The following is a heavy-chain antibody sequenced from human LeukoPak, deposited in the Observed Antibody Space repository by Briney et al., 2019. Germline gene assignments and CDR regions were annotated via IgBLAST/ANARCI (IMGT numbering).Heavy chain of an antibody. CDR3: ARLIDYYYGMDV. D-gene: IGHD3-16*02. V-gene: IGHV4-39*01. Sequence: SETLSLTCTVSGGSISSSSYYWGWIRQPPGKGLEWIGSIYYSGSTYYNPSLKSRVTISVDTSKNQFSLKLSSVTAADTAVYYCARLIDYYYGMDVWGQGTTVTVSS. J-gene: IGHJ6*02. CDR2: IYYSGST. CDR1: GGSISSSSYY.